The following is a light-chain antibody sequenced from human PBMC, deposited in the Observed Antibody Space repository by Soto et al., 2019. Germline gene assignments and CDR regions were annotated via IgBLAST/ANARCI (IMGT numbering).Light chain of an antibody. CDR3: HQADSFPLS. Sequence: DIQMTQSPSSVSASIGDRVTISCRASQSIYKWLVWYQQKPGKAPKLLIYAASSLQSGVPSRFSGSGYGTDFPLTISSLQPEEFATYYCHQADSFPLSLGGGTKVEI. CDR1: QSIYKW. CDR2: AAS. J-gene: IGKJ4*01. V-gene: IGKV1-12*01.